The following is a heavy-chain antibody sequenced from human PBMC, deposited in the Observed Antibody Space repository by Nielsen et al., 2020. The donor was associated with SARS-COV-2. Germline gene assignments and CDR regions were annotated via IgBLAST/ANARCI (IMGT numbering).Heavy chain of an antibody. CDR1: GGSISSSNW. D-gene: IGHD3-22*01. CDR2: IYHSGST. Sequence: SETLSLTCAVSGGSISSSNWWSWVRQPPGKGLEWIGEIYHSGSTNYNPSLKSRVTISVDKSKNQFSLKLSSVTAADTAVYYCARDGHSSGYYPNSDYWGQGTLVTVSS. J-gene: IGHJ4*02. V-gene: IGHV4-4*02. CDR3: ARDGHSSGYYPNSDY.